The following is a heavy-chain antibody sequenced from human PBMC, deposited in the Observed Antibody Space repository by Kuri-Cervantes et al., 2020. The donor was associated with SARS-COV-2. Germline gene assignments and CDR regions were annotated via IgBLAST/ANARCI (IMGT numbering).Heavy chain of an antibody. J-gene: IGHJ4*02. D-gene: IGHD3-22*01. V-gene: IGHV1-69*10. Sequence: SVKVSCKASGGTFSSYAISWVRQAPGQGLEWMGGIIPILGIANYAQKFQGRVTITADKSTSTAYMELSSLRSEDTAVYYCAREIVVVITPSYFDYWGQGTLVTVS. CDR1: GGTFSSYA. CDR3: AREIVVVITPSYFDY. CDR2: IIPILGIA.